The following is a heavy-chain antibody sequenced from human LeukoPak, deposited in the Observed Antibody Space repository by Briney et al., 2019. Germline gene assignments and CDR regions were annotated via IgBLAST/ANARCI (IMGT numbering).Heavy chain of an antibody. J-gene: IGHJ4*02. CDR1: GFTFDDYA. CDR3: AKALWFGELLQQYYFDY. Sequence: GGSLRLSCAASGFTFDDYAMHWVRQAPGEGLEWVSGISWNSGSIGYADSVKGRFTISRDNAKNSLYLQMNSLRAEDTALYYCAKALWFGELLQQYYFDYWGQGTLVTVSS. V-gene: IGHV3-9*01. CDR2: ISWNSGSI. D-gene: IGHD3-10*01.